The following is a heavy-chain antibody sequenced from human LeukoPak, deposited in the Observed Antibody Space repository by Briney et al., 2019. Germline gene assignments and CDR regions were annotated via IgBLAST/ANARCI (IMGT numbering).Heavy chain of an antibody. CDR3: ARDSNSGSGMDV. J-gene: IGHJ6*02. V-gene: IGHV3-30-3*01. D-gene: IGHD3-10*01. Sequence: GGSLRLSCAASGFTFSSYAMHWVRQAPGKGLEWVAVISYDGSNKYYADSVKGRFTISRDNSKNTLYLQMNSLRAEDTAVYYCARDSNSGSGMDVWGQGTTVTVSS. CDR2: ISYDGSNK. CDR1: GFTFSSYA.